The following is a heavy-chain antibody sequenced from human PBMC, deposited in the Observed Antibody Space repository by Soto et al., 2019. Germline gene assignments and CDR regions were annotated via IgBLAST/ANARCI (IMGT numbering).Heavy chain of an antibody. D-gene: IGHD5-18*01. CDR2: ISSSSSYI. CDR3: ARDLRYSYGYNYYGMDV. J-gene: IGHJ6*02. V-gene: IGHV3-21*01. CDR1: GFTFSSYS. Sequence: GWSLRLSCAASGFTFSSYSMNWVRQAPGKGLEWVSSISSSSSYIYYADSVKGRFTISRDNAKNSLYLQMNSLRAEDTAVYYCARDLRYSYGYNYYGMDVWGQGTTVTVSS.